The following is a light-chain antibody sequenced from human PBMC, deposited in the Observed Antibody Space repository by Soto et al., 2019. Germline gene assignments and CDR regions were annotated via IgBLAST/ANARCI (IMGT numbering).Light chain of an antibody. CDR1: QSVSSY. J-gene: IGKJ2*01. CDR3: QQSSNSPLYT. V-gene: IGKV3-11*01. CDR2: DAS. Sequence: EIVLTQSPATLSLSPGERATLSCRASQSVSSYLAWYQQKPGQAPRLLIYDASNRATGIPARFSGSGSGTDFPPTISRLEPEDFAVYYCQQSSNSPLYTFGQGTKLEIK.